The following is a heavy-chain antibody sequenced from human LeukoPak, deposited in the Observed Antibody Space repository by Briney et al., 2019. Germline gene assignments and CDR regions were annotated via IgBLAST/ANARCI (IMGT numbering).Heavy chain of an antibody. D-gene: IGHD2-21*01. Sequence: GGSLRLSCAASGFTFSSSWMSWVRQAPGKGPEWVANINQDGSEKYYVDSVKGRFTISRDNAKNSLYLQMNSLRAEYMAMYYCARSPGVRRTLWAWDQGTLVTVSS. CDR3: ARSPGVRRTLWA. CDR1: GFTFSSSW. J-gene: IGHJ5*02. V-gene: IGHV3-7*01. CDR2: INQDGSEK.